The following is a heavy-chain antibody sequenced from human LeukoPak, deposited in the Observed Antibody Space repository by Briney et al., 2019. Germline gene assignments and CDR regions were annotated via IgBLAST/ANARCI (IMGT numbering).Heavy chain of an antibody. CDR2: INTNTGNP. D-gene: IGHD6-13*01. J-gene: IGHJ4*02. V-gene: IGHV7-4-1*02. CDR3: AREMPAKNARIAAAGKVDY. CDR1: GYTFTSYA. Sequence: GASVKVSCKASGYTFTSYAMNWVRQAPGQGLEWMGWINTNTGNPTYAQGFTGRFVFSLDTSVSTAYLQISSLKAEDTAVYYCAREMPAKNARIAAAGKVDYWGQGTLVTVSS.